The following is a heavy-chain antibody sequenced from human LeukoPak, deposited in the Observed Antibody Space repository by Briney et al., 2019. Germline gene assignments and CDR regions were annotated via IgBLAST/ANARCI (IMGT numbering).Heavy chain of an antibody. CDR1: GYTFTSYG. V-gene: IGHV1-18*01. J-gene: IGHJ6*03. Sequence: ASVKVSCKASGYTFTSYGISWVRQAPGQGLEWMGWISAYNGNTNYAQKLQGRVTMTTDTSTSTAYMELRSLRPDDTAVYYCAREQAWFGELQSYYYYMDVWGKGTTVTISS. CDR3: AREQAWFGELQSYYYYMDV. CDR2: ISAYNGNT. D-gene: IGHD3-10*01.